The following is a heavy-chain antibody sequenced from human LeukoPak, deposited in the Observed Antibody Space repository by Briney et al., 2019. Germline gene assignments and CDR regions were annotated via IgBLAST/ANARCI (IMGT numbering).Heavy chain of an antibody. J-gene: IGHJ5*02. V-gene: IGHV5-51*01. Sequence: WESLQISCPGSGYTFTTYGIGWVRQLPAKGLEWMGIDYPGDSETRYSPSFQGQVTISADKSIRTVYLQWISVKASDTDMYYCARRGDNWFDPWGQGTLVTVSS. CDR1: GYTFTTYG. CDR2: DYPGDSET. CDR3: ARRGDNWFDP.